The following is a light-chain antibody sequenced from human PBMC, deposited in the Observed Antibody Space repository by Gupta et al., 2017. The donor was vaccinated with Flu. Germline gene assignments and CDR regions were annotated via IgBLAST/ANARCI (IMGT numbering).Light chain of an antibody. J-gene: IGLJ2*01. Sequence: SYELAQPPSVSVSPGQTASVTCSGDKLGDEFVSWYQQKPGQSPVVVIYDDNRRPSGIPERLSGSNSGNTATLTISGTLAVDEADYFCQAWDDSTVVFGGGTKLTVL. CDR3: QAWDDSTVV. V-gene: IGLV3-1*01. CDR1: KLGDEF. CDR2: DDN.